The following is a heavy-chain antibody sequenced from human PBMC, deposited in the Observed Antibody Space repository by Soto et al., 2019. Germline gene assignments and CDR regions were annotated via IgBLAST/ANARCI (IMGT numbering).Heavy chain of an antibody. CDR3: ASVRFGAA. D-gene: IGHD3-10*01. CDR1: GGSISSNNW. Sequence: QVQLQESGPGLVKPSGTLSLTCAVSGGSISSNNWWTWVRQPPGKGLEWIGEIYHSGSTNYNPSLSTRVPISVQTSNTQSSLKLRSVTAPDTAVYSCASVRFGAAWGQGTLVTVSS. J-gene: IGHJ5*02. CDR2: IYHSGST. V-gene: IGHV4-4*02.